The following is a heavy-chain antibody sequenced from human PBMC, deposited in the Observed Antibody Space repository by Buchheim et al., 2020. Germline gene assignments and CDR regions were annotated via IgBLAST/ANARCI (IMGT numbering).Heavy chain of an antibody. V-gene: IGHV3-30*18. CDR1: GFTFSSYG. CDR2: ISYDGSNK. D-gene: IGHD3-22*01. Sequence: QVQLVESGGGVVQPGRSLRLSCAASGFTFSSYGMHWVRQAPGKGLEWVAVISYDGSNKYYADSVKGRFTISRDNSKNTLYLQMNSLRAEDTAVYYCAKAGDSSGYYYPYFDYWGQGTL. J-gene: IGHJ4*02. CDR3: AKAGDSSGYYYPYFDY.